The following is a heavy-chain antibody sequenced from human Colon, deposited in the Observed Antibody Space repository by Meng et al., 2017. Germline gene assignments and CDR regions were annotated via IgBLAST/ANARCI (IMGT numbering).Heavy chain of an antibody. D-gene: IGHD3-3*01. V-gene: IGHV4-4*02. J-gene: IGHJ4*02. CDR2: IFHSGST. CDR1: GGSINSSDW. CDR3: AAIFGLGPGY. Sequence: QVQLRESGPGLVKPSGTLSLTCDVSGGSINSSDWWSWVRQPPGKGLEWIAEIFHSGSTNYKSSLKSRATISVDRSKNQFSLKLNSVTAADTAVYYCAAIFGLGPGYWGQGTLLTVSS.